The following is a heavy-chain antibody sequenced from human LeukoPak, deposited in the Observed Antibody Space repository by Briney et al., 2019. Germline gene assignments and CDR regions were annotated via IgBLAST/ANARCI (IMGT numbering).Heavy chain of an antibody. Sequence: PSETLSLTCTVSGDSISSYYWSWLQQPPGKRLEWIGYVSNIETTNYNPSLKSRVTISVDTSKNQFSLRLNSVTAADTAVYYCARPPHYYDTSGYSVWGQGTLVTVSS. CDR2: VSNIETT. CDR3: ARPPHYYDTSGYSV. CDR1: GDSISSYY. V-gene: IGHV4-59*01. J-gene: IGHJ4*02. D-gene: IGHD3-22*01.